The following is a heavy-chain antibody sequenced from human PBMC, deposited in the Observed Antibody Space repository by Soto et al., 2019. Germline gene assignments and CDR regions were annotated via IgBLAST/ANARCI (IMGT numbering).Heavy chain of an antibody. J-gene: IGHJ3*02. CDR2: MNPKSGGA. CDR3: TRENIEKRDGIYDAFDI. Sequence: VKVSCKTSGYTFTDYYTHWVRQAPGQGLEWMGWMNPKSGGAYFAQKFQGRVTLTRDTSIGTAYIEVNSLTSDDTAVYFCTRENIEKRDGIYDAFDIWGQGTTVTVSS. V-gene: IGHV1-2*02. CDR1: GYTFTDYY. D-gene: IGHD2-15*01.